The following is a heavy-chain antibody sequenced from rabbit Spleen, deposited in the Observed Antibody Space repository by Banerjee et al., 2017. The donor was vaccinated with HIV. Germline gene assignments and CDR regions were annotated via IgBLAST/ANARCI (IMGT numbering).Heavy chain of an antibody. D-gene: IGHD4-1*01. CDR2: IDPVFGST. Sequence: QEPLVESGGTLVQPGGSLKLSCKASGFDFSSYGVSWVRQAPGKGLEWIGYIDPVFGSTVYASWVNGRFTISSHNAQNTLDLQPNSLSAAATPAYFRARDHSGNTHPVELWGPGTLVTVS. V-gene: IGHV1S47*01. CDR1: GFDFSSYG. J-gene: IGHJ4*01. CDR3: ARDHSGNTHPVEL.